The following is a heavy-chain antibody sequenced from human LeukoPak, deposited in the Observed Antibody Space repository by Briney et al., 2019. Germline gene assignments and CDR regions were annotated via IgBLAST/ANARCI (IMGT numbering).Heavy chain of an antibody. CDR3: VRYYTRQSWYFDL. CDR1: GFTFSSYW. V-gene: IGHV3-7*01. J-gene: IGHJ2*01. CDR2: IKQDGSEK. D-gene: IGHD3-10*01. Sequence: GGSLRLSCAASGFTFSSYWMSWVRQAPGKGLEWVANIKQDGSEKYYVDSVKGRFTVSRDNARNSLFLEMNSLRAEDTAVYYCVRYYTRQSWYFDLWGRGTLVTVSS.